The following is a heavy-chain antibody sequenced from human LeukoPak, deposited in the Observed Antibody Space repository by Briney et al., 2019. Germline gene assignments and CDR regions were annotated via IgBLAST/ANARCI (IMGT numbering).Heavy chain of an antibody. V-gene: IGHV4-34*01. J-gene: IGHJ5*02. D-gene: IGHD3-10*01. CDR3: ARLVTSGSGSYWSVSWFDP. CDR2: INHSGST. Sequence: SETLSLTCAVYGGSFSDYYWNWIRQPPGKGLEWIGEINHSGSTNYNPSLKSRVTISVDTSKNQLSLRLSSVTAADTAVYYCARLVTSGSGSYWSVSWFDPWGQGTLVTVSS. CDR1: GGSFSDYY.